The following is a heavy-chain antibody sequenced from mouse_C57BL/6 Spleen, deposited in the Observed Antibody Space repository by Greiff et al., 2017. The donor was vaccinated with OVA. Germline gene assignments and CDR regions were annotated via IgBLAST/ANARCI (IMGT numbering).Heavy chain of an antibody. CDR2: IRSKSNNYAT. J-gene: IGHJ4*01. V-gene: IGHV10-1*01. CDR3: VRQWGVYYGSSRDYAMDY. CDR1: GYSFNTYA. D-gene: IGHD1-1*01. Sequence: EVQLVESGGGLVQPKGSLKLSCAASGYSFNTYAMNWVRQAPGKGLEWVARIRSKSNNYATYYADSVKDRFTISRDDSESMLYLQMNNLKTEDTAMYYCVRQWGVYYGSSRDYAMDYWGQGTSVTVSS.